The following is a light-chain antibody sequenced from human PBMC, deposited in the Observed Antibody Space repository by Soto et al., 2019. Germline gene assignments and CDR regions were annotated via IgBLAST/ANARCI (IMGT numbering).Light chain of an antibody. V-gene: IGKV3-20*01. CDR1: QSVGRNY. CDR3: QQYGTSPWA. CDR2: AAA. Sequence: EIVLTQFPGTLSLSPGERATLSCRASQSVGRNYVAWYQQKPDQAHRVIIYAAANRASGIPDRFSGSGSGSDFTLTISRLEPEDFSVYYFQQYGTSPWAFGQGTKVEIK. J-gene: IGKJ1*01.